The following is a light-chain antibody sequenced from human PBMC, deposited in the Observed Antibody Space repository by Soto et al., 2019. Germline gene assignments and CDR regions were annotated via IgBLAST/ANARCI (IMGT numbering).Light chain of an antibody. CDR1: SSDVGGYNH. CDR3: CSYAGSYIYV. Sequence: QSVLTQPRSVSGSPGQSVTISCTGTSSDVGGYNHVSWYQQYPGKVPKLMLYDVSKRPSGVPDRFSGSKSGNAASLTISGLRAEDEADYYCCSYAGSYIYVFGSGTKLTVL. J-gene: IGLJ1*01. CDR2: DVS. V-gene: IGLV2-11*01.